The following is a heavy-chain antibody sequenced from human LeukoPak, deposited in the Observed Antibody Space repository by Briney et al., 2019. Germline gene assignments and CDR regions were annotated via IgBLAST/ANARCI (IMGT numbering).Heavy chain of an antibody. CDR1: GGSISSSSYY. V-gene: IGHV4-39*07. CDR3: ARDFRGELTP. Sequence: SETLSLTCTVSGGSISSSSYYWGWIRQPPGKGLEWIGSIYYSGSTYYNPSLKSRVTISVDTSKNQFSLKLSSVTAADTAVYYCARDFRGELTPWGQGTLVTVSS. CDR2: IYYSGST. J-gene: IGHJ5*02. D-gene: IGHD1-26*01.